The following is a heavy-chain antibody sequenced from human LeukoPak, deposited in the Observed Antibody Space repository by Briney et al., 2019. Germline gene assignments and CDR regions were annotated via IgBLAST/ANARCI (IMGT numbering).Heavy chain of an antibody. J-gene: IGHJ4*02. CDR3: ARVRSDWMRLIEY. CDR2: ISYDGNR. CDR1: GVTFSNYL. D-gene: IGHD3/OR15-3a*01. V-gene: IGHV3-30*03. Sequence: GGSLRLSCAAAGVTFSNYLVHWVRQAPGKGLEWVSVISYDGNRYYADSVNGRFTISRDNSKNTLYLQMNNVRPEDTAIYYCARVRSDWMRLIEYWGQGTLVLVSS.